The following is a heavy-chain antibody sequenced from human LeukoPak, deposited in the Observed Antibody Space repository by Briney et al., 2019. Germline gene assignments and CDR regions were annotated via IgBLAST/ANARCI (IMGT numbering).Heavy chain of an antibody. J-gene: IGHJ4*02. Sequence: SSETLSLTCTVSGGSISSGEYCWSWIRQPPGKGLEWIGYIYYSGSTYYNPSLKSRVTISVDTSKNQFSLKLSSVTAADTAVYYCARVETGSGYPYYFDYWGQGTLVTVSS. D-gene: IGHD3-22*01. CDR2: IYYSGST. V-gene: IGHV4-30-4*01. CDR3: ARVETGSGYPYYFDY. CDR1: GGSISSGEYC.